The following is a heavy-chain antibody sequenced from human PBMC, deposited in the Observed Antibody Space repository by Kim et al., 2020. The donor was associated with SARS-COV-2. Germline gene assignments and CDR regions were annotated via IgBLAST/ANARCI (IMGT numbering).Heavy chain of an antibody. D-gene: IGHD5-12*01. CDR3: ARKGDSGYDNNWFDP. Sequence: SETLSLTCTVSGGSITNDDYYWSWIRQPPGKGLEWIGYIHHSGSTYYNPSLRSRLTLSIDTSKKQFSLSLRSVTAADRAVYYCARKGDSGYDNNWFDPWG. CDR1: GGSITNDDYY. J-gene: IGHJ5*02. V-gene: IGHV4-30-4*01. CDR2: IHHSGST.